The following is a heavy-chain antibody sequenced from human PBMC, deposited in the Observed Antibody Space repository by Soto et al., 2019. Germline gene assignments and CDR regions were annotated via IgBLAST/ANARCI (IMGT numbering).Heavy chain of an antibody. V-gene: IGHV1-18*01. CDR2: ISAYNGNT. CDR3: ARGPTYGGLPDY. Sequence: QVQLVQSGAEVKKPGASVKVSCKASGYTFTSYGISWVRQAPGQGLEWMGWISAYNGNTNYAQKLQGRXXMXTXXSTSTAYMELRSLRSDDTAVYYCARGPTYGGLPDYWGQGTLVTVSS. J-gene: IGHJ4*02. CDR1: GYTFTSYG. D-gene: IGHD4-17*01.